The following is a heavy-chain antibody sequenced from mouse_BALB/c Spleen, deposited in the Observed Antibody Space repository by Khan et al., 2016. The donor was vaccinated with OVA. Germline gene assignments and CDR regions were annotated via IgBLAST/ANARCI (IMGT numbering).Heavy chain of an antibody. CDR3: GLRSEDPRDFED. V-gene: IGHV14-3*02. CDR2: IAPANGNT. J-gene: IGHJ1*01. CDR1: GFNIKDTY. Sequence: VQLQQSGAELVKPGASVKLSCTASGFNIKDTYLHWVKQRPEQGLEWIGRIAPANGNTKYDPKFKGKANITADTSSNTSYLQLNSLTTEDTAVYYCGLRSEDPRDFEDWGAGTTVTVSS. D-gene: IGHD6-1*01.